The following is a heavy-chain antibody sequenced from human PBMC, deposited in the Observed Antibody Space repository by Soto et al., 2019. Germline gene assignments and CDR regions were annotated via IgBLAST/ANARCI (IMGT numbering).Heavy chain of an antibody. J-gene: IGHJ4*02. V-gene: IGHV4-59*08. CDR1: GGSISNYY. Sequence: QVQLQESGPGLVKPSETLSLTCTVSGGSISNYYWSWIRQPPGKGLEWVGYIYYSGSTNFNPSLKSRVNISVGRSKNQLTLKLNSVTAADTAVYYCARYFRGFDYWGQGTLVTVSS. CDR3: ARYFRGFDY. CDR2: IYYSGST.